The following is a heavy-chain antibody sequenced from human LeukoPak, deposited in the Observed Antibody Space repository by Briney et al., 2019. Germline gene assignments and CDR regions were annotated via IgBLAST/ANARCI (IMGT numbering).Heavy chain of an antibody. CDR2: ISAYNGNT. CDR3: ARGPSITMVRGGPWYYYMDV. Sequence: ASVKVSCKASGYTFTSYAMHWVRQAPGQRLEWMGWISAYNGNTNYAQKLQGRVTMTTDTSTSTAYMELRSLRSEDTAVYYCARGPSITMVRGGPWYYYMDVWGKGTTVTISS. D-gene: IGHD3-10*01. J-gene: IGHJ6*03. CDR1: GYTFTSYA. V-gene: IGHV1-18*01.